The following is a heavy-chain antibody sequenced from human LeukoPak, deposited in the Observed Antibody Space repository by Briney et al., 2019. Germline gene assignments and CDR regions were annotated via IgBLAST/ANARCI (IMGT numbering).Heavy chain of an antibody. CDR3: STTVTNNYYFAY. CDR2: INPHSGGT. CDR1: GYTFTASY. J-gene: IGHJ4*02. Sequence: ASVQVSCKASGYTFTASYIHWVRQAPGQGLEWLGWINPHSGGTNYAQRFQGRVTMTRDTSITTAYMELNRLRSDDTAVYYCSTTVTNNYYFAYWGQGILVTVSS. D-gene: IGHD4-17*01. V-gene: IGHV1-2*02.